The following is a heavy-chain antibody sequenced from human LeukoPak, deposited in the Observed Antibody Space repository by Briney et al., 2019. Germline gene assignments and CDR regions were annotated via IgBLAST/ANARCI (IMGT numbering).Heavy chain of an antibody. CDR2: INPNSGGT. Sequence: VASVKVSCKASGYTFTGYYMHWVRQAPGQGVEWMGWINPNSGGTNYAQKFQGGVTMTRDTSISTAYMELSRLRSDDTAVYYCARGAGYYDSSGSDWFDPWGQGTLVTVSS. V-gene: IGHV1-2*02. CDR3: ARGAGYYDSSGSDWFDP. J-gene: IGHJ5*02. D-gene: IGHD3-22*01. CDR1: GYTFTGYY.